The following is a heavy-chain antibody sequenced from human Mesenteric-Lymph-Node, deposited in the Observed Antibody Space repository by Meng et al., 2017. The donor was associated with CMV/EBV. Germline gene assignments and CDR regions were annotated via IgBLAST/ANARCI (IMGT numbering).Heavy chain of an antibody. D-gene: IGHD4-23*01. J-gene: IGHJ6*02. CDR3: TRDPSYGGYDYYYGMDV. CDR2: IYHSGTT. CDR1: GNSVSSYY. Sequence: SETLSLTCTVSGNSVSSYYWSWIRQPPGKGLEWIGYIYHSGTTNYTPSLKSRVTISVDTSKNQFSLKVTSVTAADTAVYYCTRDPSYGGYDYYYGMDVWGQGTTVTVSS. V-gene: IGHV4-59*02.